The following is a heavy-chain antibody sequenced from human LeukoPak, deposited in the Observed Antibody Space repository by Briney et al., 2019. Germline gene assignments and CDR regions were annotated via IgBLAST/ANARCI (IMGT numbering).Heavy chain of an antibody. J-gene: IGHJ4*02. CDR1: GFTFSSYW. CDR3: VLFVVPGG. Sequence: GGSLRLSCAASGFTFSSYWMPWVRHAPGKGLVWVSRINTDGSNTTYADSVKGRFTISRDNAKNMVYLQMNSLRAEDTAVYYCVLFVVPGGWGQGTLVTVSS. CDR2: INTDGSNT. V-gene: IGHV3-74*01. D-gene: IGHD2-2*01.